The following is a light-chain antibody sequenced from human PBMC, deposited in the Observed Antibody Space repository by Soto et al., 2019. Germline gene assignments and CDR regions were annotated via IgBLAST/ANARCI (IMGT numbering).Light chain of an antibody. CDR3: QQDNNWPRT. Sequence: EIVMTQSPATLSVSPGERATLSCRASQSVSSNLAWYQQKPGQAPRLLIYGASTRATGIPARFSGSGSGTEFTLTISSLQSEDFAVYYCQQDNNWPRTFGPGTKVDNK. CDR1: QSVSSN. CDR2: GAS. V-gene: IGKV3-15*01. J-gene: IGKJ1*01.